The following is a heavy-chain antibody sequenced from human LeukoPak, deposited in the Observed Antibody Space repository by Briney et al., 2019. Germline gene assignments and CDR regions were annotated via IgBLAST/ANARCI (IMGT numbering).Heavy chain of an antibody. J-gene: IGHJ4*02. D-gene: IGHD3-9*01. Sequence: ASVKVSCKASGYTFTSYDINWVRQATGQGLEWMGWMNPNSGNTGYAQKFQGRVTMTRNTSISTAYMELISLRSEDTAVYYCASSEGDMTAFDYWGQGTLVTVSS. CDR3: ASSEGDMTAFDY. V-gene: IGHV1-8*01. CDR2: MNPNSGNT. CDR1: GYTFTSYD.